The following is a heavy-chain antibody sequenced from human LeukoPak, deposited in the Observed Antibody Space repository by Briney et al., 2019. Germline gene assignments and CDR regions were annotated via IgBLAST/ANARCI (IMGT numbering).Heavy chain of an antibody. J-gene: IGHJ4*02. CDR1: GFSFGDYG. V-gene: IGHV3-49*03. Sequence: GGSLRLSCTASGFSFGDYGMSWFRQAPGKGPEWVSHIRSKAYGGTTEYATSVKGRFTISRDDSKSIAYLQMSSLKTEDTAVYYCTRGYDSSGWLFDYWGQGTLATVSS. D-gene: IGHD6-19*01. CDR3: TRGYDSSGWLFDY. CDR2: IRSKAYGGTT.